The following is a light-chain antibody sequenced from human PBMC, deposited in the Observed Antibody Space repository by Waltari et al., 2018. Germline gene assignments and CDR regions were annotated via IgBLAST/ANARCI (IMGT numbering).Light chain of an antibody. V-gene: IGKV2-28*01. Sequence: DIVVTQSPLSLPVTPGEPASISCRSSQSLLHSNAYNYLDRYLQMPGQSPQLLIYLGSNRASGVPDRFSGSGSGTDFTLKISRVEAEDVGVYYCMQSLRALWTFGQGTKVEIK. CDR2: LGS. CDR1: QSLLHSNAYNY. CDR3: MQSLRALWT. J-gene: IGKJ1*01.